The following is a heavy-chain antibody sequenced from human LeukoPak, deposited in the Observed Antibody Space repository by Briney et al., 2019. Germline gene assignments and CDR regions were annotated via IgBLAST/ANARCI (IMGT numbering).Heavy chain of an antibody. J-gene: IGHJ4*02. V-gene: IGHV3-48*03. D-gene: IGHD3-22*01. CDR3: AREDHYESSGYYRSGDY. Sequence: PGGSLRLSCAASGFSFSSYEMNWVRQAPGKGLEWVSYISSGGTTIYYADSVKGRFTISRDNAKNSLYLQTDSLRAEDTAVYYCAREDHYESSGYYRSGDYWGQGTLVTVSS. CDR2: ISSGGTTI. CDR1: GFSFSSYE.